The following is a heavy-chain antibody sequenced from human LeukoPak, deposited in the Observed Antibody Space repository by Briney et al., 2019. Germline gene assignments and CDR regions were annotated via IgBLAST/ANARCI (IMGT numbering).Heavy chain of an antibody. J-gene: IGHJ4*02. D-gene: IGHD3-22*01. V-gene: IGHV3-33*01. CDR1: GFTFISYG. CDR3: ARAPNYYYDSSGYPSGDY. CDR2: IWYDGSNK. Sequence: PGGSLRLSCAASGFTFISYGMHWVRQAPGKGLEWVAVIWYDGSNKYYADSVRGRFTISRDNSKNTLYLQMNSLRPEDTAVYYCARAPNYYYDSSGYPSGDYWGQGTLVTVSS.